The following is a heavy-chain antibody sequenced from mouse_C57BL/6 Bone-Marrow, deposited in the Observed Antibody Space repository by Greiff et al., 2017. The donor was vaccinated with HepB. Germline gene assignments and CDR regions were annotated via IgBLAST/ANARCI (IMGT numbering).Heavy chain of an antibody. CDR2: ISSGGSYT. V-gene: IGHV5-6*01. D-gene: IGHD1-1*01. J-gene: IGHJ4*01. CDR3: ARPYYYGSSPRDY. Sequence: EVKLMESGGDLVKPGGSLKLSCAASGFTFSSYGMSWVRQTPDKRLEWVATISSGGSYTYYPDSVKGRFTISRDNAKNTLYLQMSSLKSEDTAMYYCARPYYYGSSPRDYWGQGTSVTVSP. CDR1: GFTFSSYG.